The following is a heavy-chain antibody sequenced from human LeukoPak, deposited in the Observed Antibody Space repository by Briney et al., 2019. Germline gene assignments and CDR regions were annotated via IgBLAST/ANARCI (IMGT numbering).Heavy chain of an antibody. J-gene: IGHJ4*02. CDR3: ASGPWFGDPSV. V-gene: IGHV4-39*01. D-gene: IGHD3-10*01. Sequence: SETLSLTCTVSGVSISSTSYYWRWIRQPPGRGLEWIGSIYYSGSTYYNPSLKSRVTISVDTSKNQFSLKLSSVTAADTAVYYCASGPWFGDPSVWGQGTLVTVSS. CDR2: IYYSGST. CDR1: GVSISSTSYY.